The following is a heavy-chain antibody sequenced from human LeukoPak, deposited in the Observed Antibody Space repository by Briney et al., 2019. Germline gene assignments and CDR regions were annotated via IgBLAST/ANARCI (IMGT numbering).Heavy chain of an antibody. CDR3: ASSYCSSTSCYTSSRDDAFDI. CDR1: GGTFSSYA. Sequence: SVKVSCKASGGTFSSYAISWVRQAPGQGLEWMGGIIPIFGTANYAQKFQGRVTITTDESTSTAYMELSSLRSEDTAVYYCASSYCSSTSCYTSSRDDAFDIWGQGTMVTVSS. D-gene: IGHD2-2*02. CDR2: IIPIFGTA. V-gene: IGHV1-69*05. J-gene: IGHJ3*02.